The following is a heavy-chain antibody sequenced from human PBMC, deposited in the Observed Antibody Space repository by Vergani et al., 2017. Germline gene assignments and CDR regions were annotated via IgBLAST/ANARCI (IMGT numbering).Heavy chain of an antibody. V-gene: IGHV3-30*02. CDR1: GFTFSSYG. CDR3: AKDLIYDSSGGFDY. CDR2: IRYDGSNK. Sequence: HVQLVSSGGGVVQPGVSLRLSCAASGFTFSSYGMHWVRQAPGKGLEWVAFIRYDGSNKYYADSVKGRFTISRDNSKNTLYLQMNSLRAEDTAVYYCAKDLIYDSSGGFDYWGQGTLVTVSS. J-gene: IGHJ4*02. D-gene: IGHD3-22*01.